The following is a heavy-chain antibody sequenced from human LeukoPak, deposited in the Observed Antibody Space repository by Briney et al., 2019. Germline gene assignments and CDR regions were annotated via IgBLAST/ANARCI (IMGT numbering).Heavy chain of an antibody. CDR3: AKGAEGFDI. D-gene: IGHD1-14*01. CDR2: IIRSVGST. V-gene: IGHV3-23*01. J-gene: IGHJ3*02. CDR1: GSTSSTNA. Sequence: PGGPLSFSFAASGSTSSTNAIIWFRQPPGKGLEWVSSIIRSVGSTYYADSVKGRFTICRDNSKYTLYLQMNSLRAEDTAVYYCAKGAEGFDIWCQGTMVTVAS.